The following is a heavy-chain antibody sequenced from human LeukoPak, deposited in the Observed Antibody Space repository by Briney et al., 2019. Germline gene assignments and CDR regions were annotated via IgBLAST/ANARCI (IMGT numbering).Heavy chain of an antibody. CDR1: AFTFSSYW. CDR3: ARFGGFGAFDI. V-gene: IGHV3-7*01. CDR2: IKQDGSEE. Sequence: PGGSLRLSCVASAFTFSSYWMSWVRQAPGKGLEWVANIKQDGSEEHYVDSVKGRFTISRDNAKNSLYLQMNSLRAEDTAVYYCARFGGFGAFDIWGQGTMVTVSS. J-gene: IGHJ3*02. D-gene: IGHD3-10*01.